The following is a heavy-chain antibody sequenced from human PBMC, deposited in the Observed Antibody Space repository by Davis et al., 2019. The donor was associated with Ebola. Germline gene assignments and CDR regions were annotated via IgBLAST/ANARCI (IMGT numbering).Heavy chain of an antibody. V-gene: IGHV3-64*01. J-gene: IGHJ4*02. Sequence: GGSLRLSCAASGFTFSSYAMHWVRQAPGKGLEYVSAISSNGGSTYYANSVKGRFTISRDNSKNTLYLQMGSLRAEDMAVYYCARSGNKYCSGGSCYPGYWGQGTLVTVSS. CDR1: GFTFSSYA. CDR2: ISSNGGST. CDR3: ARSGNKYCSGGSCYPGY. D-gene: IGHD2-15*01.